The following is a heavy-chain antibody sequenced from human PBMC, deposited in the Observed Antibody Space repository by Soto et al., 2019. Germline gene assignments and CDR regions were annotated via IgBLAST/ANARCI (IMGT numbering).Heavy chain of an antibody. CDR1: GFSLRTSGMC. D-gene: IGHD6-6*01. CDR3: AQRAAYSSSYFFDY. CDR2: VDWDDDK. J-gene: IGHJ4*02. Sequence: SGPTLVNPTQTLTLTFTFTGFSLRTSGMCVSWIRQPPGKALEWLALVDWDDDKYYNTSLRTRLTISRDTSKNQVILTMTNMDPVDTATYYCAQRAAYSSSYFFDYWGQGSLVTVSS. V-gene: IGHV2-70*12.